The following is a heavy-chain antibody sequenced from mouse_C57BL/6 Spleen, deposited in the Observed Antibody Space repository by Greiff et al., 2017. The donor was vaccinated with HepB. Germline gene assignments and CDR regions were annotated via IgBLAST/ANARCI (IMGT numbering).Heavy chain of an antibody. CDR2: IRNKANGYTT. J-gene: IGHJ2*01. V-gene: IGHV7-3*01. D-gene: IGHD2-3*01. CDR3: ARSDGYYDYFDY. CDR1: GFTFTDYY. Sequence: EVMLVESGGGLVQPGGSLSLSCAASGFTFTDYYMSWVRQPPGKALEWLGFIRNKANGYTTEYSASVKGRFTISRDNSQSILYLQMNALRAEDSATYYCARSDGYYDYFDYWGQGTTLPVSS.